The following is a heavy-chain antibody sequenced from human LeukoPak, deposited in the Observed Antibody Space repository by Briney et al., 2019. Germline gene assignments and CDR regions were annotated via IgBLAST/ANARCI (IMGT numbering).Heavy chain of an antibody. CDR2: INHSGSA. D-gene: IGHD2-15*01. Sequence: SETLSLTCTVSGGSFSSYSWSWIRKPSGKGLEWIGEINHSGSANYSPSLRSRVTISIDTSNNQFSLILKSVTAADTSVYYCARIVPVLGWAIDYWGQGNLVTVSS. J-gene: IGHJ4*02. V-gene: IGHV4-34*01. CDR3: ARIVPVLGWAIDY. CDR1: GGSFSSYS.